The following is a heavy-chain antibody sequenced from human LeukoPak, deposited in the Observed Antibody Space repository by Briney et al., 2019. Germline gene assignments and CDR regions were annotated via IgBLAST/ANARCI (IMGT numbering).Heavy chain of an antibody. CDR1: GYTFTSYG. D-gene: IGHD2-15*01. CDR3: VSDYCSGGSCYTNWFDP. V-gene: IGHV1-18*01. Sequence: ASVKVSRKASGYTFTSYGISWVRQAPGQGLEWMGWISAYNGDTNYAQKLQGRVTMTTDTSTSTAYMELRSLRSDDTAVYYCVSDYCSGGSCYTNWFDPWGQGTLVTVSS. J-gene: IGHJ5*02. CDR2: ISAYNGDT.